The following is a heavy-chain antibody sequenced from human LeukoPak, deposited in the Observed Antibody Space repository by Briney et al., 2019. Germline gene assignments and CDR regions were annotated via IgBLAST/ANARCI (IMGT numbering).Heavy chain of an antibody. D-gene: IGHD1-14*01. CDR2: IWSDGSYK. V-gene: IGHV3-33*01. CDR1: GFSFSCFA. CDR3: ARGLSDRSAYTWIYYHPGY. J-gene: IGHJ4*02. Sequence: GGSLRLSCAASGFSFSCFAMHWVRQAPGKGLEWVTFIWSDGSYKYYADSVKGRFTISRDNSKNMLYLQMNRLRAEDKAVYSCARGLSDRSAYTWIYYHPGYWGQGTLVTHSS.